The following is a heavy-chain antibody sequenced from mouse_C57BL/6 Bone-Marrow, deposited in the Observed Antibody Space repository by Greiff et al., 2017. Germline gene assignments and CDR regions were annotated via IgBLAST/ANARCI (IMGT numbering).Heavy chain of an antibody. CDR1: GFNIKDYY. CDR2: IDPEDGET. CDR3: ARERSTRQGGFAY. V-gene: IGHV14-2*01. Sequence: VQLQQSGAELVKPGASVKLSCTASGFNIKDYYMHWVKQRTEQGLEWIGRIDPEDGETKYAPKFPGKATITADTTSNTAYLQLSSLTSEDTAVYYCARERSTRQGGFAYWGQGTLVTVSA. D-gene: IGHD5-1*01. J-gene: IGHJ3*01.